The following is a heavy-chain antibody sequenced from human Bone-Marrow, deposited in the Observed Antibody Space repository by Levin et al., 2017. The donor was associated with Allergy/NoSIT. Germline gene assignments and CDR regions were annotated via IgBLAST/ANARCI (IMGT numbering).Heavy chain of an antibody. V-gene: IGHV3-30-3*01. CDR1: GFTFSSYA. CDR2: ISYDGSNK. J-gene: IGHJ4*02. CDR3: APDVVVTATFDY. Sequence: GESLKISCAASGFTFSSYAMHWVRQAPGKGLEWVAVISYDGSNKYYADSVKGRFTISRDNSKNTLYLQMNSLRAEDTAVYYCAPDVVVTATFDYWGQGTLVTVSS. D-gene: IGHD2-21*02.